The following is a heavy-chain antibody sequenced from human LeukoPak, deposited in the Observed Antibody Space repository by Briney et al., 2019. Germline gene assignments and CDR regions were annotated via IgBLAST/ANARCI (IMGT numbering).Heavy chain of an antibody. V-gene: IGHV7-4-1*02. Sequence: GASVKVSCKASGYTFTSYAMNWVRQAPGQGLEWMGWINTNTVNPTYAQGFTGRFVFSLDTSVSTAYLQISSLKAEDTAVYYCARDGDTAMDARFDYWGQGTLVTVSS. CDR3: ARDGDTAMDARFDY. CDR1: GYTFTSYA. J-gene: IGHJ4*02. CDR2: INTNTVNP. D-gene: IGHD5-18*01.